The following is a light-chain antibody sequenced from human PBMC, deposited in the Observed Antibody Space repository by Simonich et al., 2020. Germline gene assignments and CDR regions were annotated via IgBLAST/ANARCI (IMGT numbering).Light chain of an antibody. J-gene: IGKJ1*01. CDR3: QQSYSTPRT. V-gene: IGKV1-39*01. Sequence: DIQMTQSPSSLSASVGDRVTITCRASQRISSYLNWYQHKPGKAPKLLIYAASSWQSGVPSRFSGSGSGTDFTLTISSLQPEDFATYYCQQSYSTPRTFGQGTKVEIK. CDR1: QRISSY. CDR2: AAS.